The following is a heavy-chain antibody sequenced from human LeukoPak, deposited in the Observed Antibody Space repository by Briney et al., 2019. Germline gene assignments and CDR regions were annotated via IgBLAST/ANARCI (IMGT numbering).Heavy chain of an antibody. D-gene: IGHD2-15*01. CDR3: ARGAGYCSGGSCYYYFDY. CDR1: GGTFSSYA. J-gene: IGHJ4*02. CDR2: ISAYNGNT. Sequence: ASVKVSCKASGGTFSSYAISWVRQAPGQGLEWMGWISAYNGNTNYAQKLQGRVTMTTDTSTSTAYMELRSLRSDDTAVYYCARGAGYCSGGSCYYYFDYWGQGTLVTVSS. V-gene: IGHV1-18*01.